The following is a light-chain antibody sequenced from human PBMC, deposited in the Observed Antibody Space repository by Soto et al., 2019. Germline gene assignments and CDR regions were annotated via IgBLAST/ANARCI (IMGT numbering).Light chain of an antibody. CDR3: QHYGSYPRFT. J-gene: IGKJ3*01. Sequence: EIVLTQSPATLSWSPGGRATLSCRASQSVSSSYLAWYQQTPGQAPRRLIYGASSRATGIPDRFSGSGSGTDFALTISRVEPEYLAVYYCQHYGSYPRFTFRAATKVDI. CDR1: QSVSSSY. CDR2: GAS. V-gene: IGKV3-20*01.